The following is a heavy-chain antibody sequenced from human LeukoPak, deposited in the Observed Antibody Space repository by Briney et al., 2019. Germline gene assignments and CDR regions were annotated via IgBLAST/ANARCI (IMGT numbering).Heavy chain of an antibody. J-gene: IGHJ4*02. V-gene: IGHV3-21*01. CDR3: ASPHKDCSSTSCYENY. CDR2: ISSSSSYI. Sequence: GGSLRLSCAASGFTVNSNYMTWVRQAPGKGLEWVSSISSSSSYIYYADSVKGRFTISRDNAKNSLYLQMNSLRAEDTAVYYCASPHKDCSSTSCYENYWGQGTLVTVSS. CDR1: GFTVNSNY. D-gene: IGHD2-2*01.